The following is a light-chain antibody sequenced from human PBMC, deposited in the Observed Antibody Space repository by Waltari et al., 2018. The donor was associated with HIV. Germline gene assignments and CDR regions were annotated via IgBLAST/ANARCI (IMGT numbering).Light chain of an antibody. CDR3: QSYDSSLSVWV. CDR2: CNS. CDR1: SSNIGAGYD. V-gene: IGLV1-40*01. Sequence: QSVLTQPPSVSGAPGQRVTISCPGSSSNIGAGYDVPWYQQLPVTAPKLLIYCNSNRPSGVPDRFSGSKSGNSASLAITGHQAEDEADYYCQSYDSSLSVWVFGGGTKLTVL. J-gene: IGLJ3*02.